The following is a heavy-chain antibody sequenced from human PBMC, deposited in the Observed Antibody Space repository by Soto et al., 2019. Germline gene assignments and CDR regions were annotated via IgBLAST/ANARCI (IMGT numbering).Heavy chain of an antibody. D-gene: IGHD6-13*01. Sequence: SETLSLTCAVYGGSFSCYYWSWIRQPPGKGLEWIGEINHSGSTNYNPSLKSRVTISVDTSKNQFSLKLSSVTAADTAVYYCAREGQPRRRFGMDVWGQGTTVTVSS. V-gene: IGHV4-34*01. CDR2: INHSGST. J-gene: IGHJ6*02. CDR1: GGSFSCYY. CDR3: AREGQPRRRFGMDV.